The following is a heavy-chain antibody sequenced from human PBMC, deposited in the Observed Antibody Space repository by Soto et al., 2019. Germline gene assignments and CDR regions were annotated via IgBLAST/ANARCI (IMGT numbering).Heavy chain of an antibody. J-gene: IGHJ5*02. CDR2: IYHMGGT. CDR3: ARFTYKSGVNLFDA. V-gene: IGHV4-59*03. CDR1: GATLNSDY. D-gene: IGHD3-10*01. Sequence: SGELPLTCTGSGATLNSDYWSGFRQSLGKGLEWIGYIYHMGGTDYNPSLKSRVTISIDKSKNQFSLNLRSVTAADTAVYFCARFTYKSGVNLFDAWGQVTQV.